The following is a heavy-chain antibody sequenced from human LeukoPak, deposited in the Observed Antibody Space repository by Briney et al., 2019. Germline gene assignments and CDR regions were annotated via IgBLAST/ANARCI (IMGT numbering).Heavy chain of an antibody. CDR1: GGSISSGSYY. J-gene: IGHJ4*02. D-gene: IGHD3-9*01. Sequence: SETLSLTCTVSGGSISSGSYYWSWIRQPAGKGLEWIGRIYTSGSTNYNPSLKSRVTISVDTSKNQFSLKLSSVTAADTAVYYCARHGIPYDILTGYHVYFDYWGQGTLVTVSS. V-gene: IGHV4-61*02. CDR2: IYTSGST. CDR3: ARHGIPYDILTGYHVYFDY.